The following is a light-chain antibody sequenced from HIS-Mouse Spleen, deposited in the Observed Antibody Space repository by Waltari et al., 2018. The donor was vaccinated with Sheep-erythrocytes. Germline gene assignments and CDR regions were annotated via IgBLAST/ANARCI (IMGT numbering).Light chain of an antibody. CDR2: DVS. J-gene: IGLJ1*01. V-gene: IGLV2-11*01. CDR1: SSDVGGYND. CDR3: CSYAGSYNHV. Sequence: QSALTQPRSVSGSPGQSVTISCTGPSSDVGGYNDVSWYQQHPGKAPKLMIYDVSKRPSGVPDRFSGSKSGNPASLTISGLQAEDEADYYCCSYAGSYNHVFATGTKVTVL.